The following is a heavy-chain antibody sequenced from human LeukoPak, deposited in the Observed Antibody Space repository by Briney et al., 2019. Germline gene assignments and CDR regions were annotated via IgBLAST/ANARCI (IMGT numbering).Heavy chain of an antibody. Sequence: PGRSLRLSCAASGFSFSTFGMHWARRAPGKGLEWVAVIWNDGSKKFYAESVKGRFTISRDNSKNTLYLQMNSLRAEDTAVYYCAREDYYGSGSWDWGQGTMVTVSS. J-gene: IGHJ3*01. V-gene: IGHV3-33*08. CDR1: GFSFSTFG. CDR3: AREDYYGSGSWD. CDR2: IWNDGSKK. D-gene: IGHD3-10*01.